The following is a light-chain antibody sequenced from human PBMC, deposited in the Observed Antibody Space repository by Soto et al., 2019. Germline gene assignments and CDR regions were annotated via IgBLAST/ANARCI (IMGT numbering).Light chain of an antibody. V-gene: IGKV3-20*01. J-gene: IGKJ1*01. CDR2: GAS. CDR1: QSVSSNY. CDR3: QQYANSPPT. Sequence: EIVLTQSPGTLSLSPGERATLSCRASQSVSSNYLAWYQQKPGQAPRLLTYGASTRATGIPDRFSGSGSGTDFTLTISRLEPEDFAVYYCQQYANSPPTFGQGTKVDIK.